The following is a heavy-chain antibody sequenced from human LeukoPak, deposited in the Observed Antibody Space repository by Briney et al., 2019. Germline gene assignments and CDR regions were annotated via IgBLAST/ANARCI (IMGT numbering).Heavy chain of an antibody. CDR3: ARPLTTVTTSAFDI. CDR1: GFTFSSYS. CDR2: ISSSSSYI. Sequence: GGSLRLSCAASGFTFSSYSMNWVRQAPGKGLESVSSISSSSSYIYYADSVKGRFTISRDNAKNSLYLQMNSLRAEDTAVYYCARPLTTVTTSAFDIWGQGTMVTVSS. V-gene: IGHV3-21*01. D-gene: IGHD4-17*01. J-gene: IGHJ3*02.